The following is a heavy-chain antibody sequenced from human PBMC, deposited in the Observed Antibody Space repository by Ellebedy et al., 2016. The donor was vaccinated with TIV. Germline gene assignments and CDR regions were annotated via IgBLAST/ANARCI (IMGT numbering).Heavy chain of an antibody. CDR2: IDNSGTT. V-gene: IGHV4-31*03. J-gene: IGHJ4*02. D-gene: IGHD2-21*02. CDR1: GGSISSGSYY. Sequence: LRLSCTVSGGSISSGSYYWSWIRQYPGKGLEWIGYIDNSGTTYYNPSLKRRISISVDTTKNQFSLKMTSLTAADTAVYYCARDGSGLVTGFDFWGQGTLVTVSS. CDR3: ARDGSGLVTGFDF.